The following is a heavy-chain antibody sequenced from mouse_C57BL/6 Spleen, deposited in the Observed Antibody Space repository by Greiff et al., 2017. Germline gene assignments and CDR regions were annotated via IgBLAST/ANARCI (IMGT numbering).Heavy chain of an antibody. CDR3: ARGDYYDQGYYAMDY. CDR2: IYPGSGST. D-gene: IGHD2-4*01. Sequence: QVQLQQPGAELVKPGASVKMSCKASGYTFTSYWITWVKQRPGQGLEWIGDIYPGSGSTNYNEKFKSKATLTVDTSSSTAYMQLSSLTSEDSAVYYCARGDYYDQGYYAMDYWGQGTSVTVSS. J-gene: IGHJ4*01. V-gene: IGHV1-55*01. CDR1: GYTFTSYW.